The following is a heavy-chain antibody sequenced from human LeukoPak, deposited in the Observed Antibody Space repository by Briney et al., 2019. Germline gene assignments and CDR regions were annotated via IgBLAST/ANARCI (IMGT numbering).Heavy chain of an antibody. D-gene: IGHD2-15*01. CDR2: IYYSGST. Sequence: SETLSLTCTVSGGSISSSHSYWGWIRQPPGKGLEWIGNIYYSGSTYYSPSLKSRVTISVDTSNKFSLKLSSVTAADTAIYYCARGTVGYCSGGSCQGWFDPWGQGTLVTVSS. CDR1: GGSISSSHSY. J-gene: IGHJ5*02. CDR3: ARGTVGYCSGGSCQGWFDP. V-gene: IGHV4-39*07.